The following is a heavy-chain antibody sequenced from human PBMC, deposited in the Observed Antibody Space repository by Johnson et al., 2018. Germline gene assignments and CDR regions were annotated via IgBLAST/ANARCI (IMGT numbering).Heavy chain of an antibody. J-gene: IGHJ6*02. D-gene: IGHD4-17*01. Sequence: VQLVQSGGGLVQPGGSLRLSCAASGFTFTTYWMTWVRQAPGKGPEWVANINQDGGEEYYVDSVTGRFTISRDNANNSLYLQMDSLGAEDTAVYYCTRDHRGVTTASGGMDVWGQGTTVTISS. V-gene: IGHV3-7*01. CDR2: INQDGGEE. CDR1: GFTFTTYW. CDR3: TRDHRGVTTASGGMDV.